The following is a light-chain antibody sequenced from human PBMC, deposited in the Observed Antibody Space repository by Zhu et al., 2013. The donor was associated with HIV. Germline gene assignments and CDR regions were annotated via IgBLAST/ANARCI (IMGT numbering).Light chain of an antibody. J-gene: IGLJ1*01. CDR1: KLGDKY. Sequence: SYELTQPPSVSVSPGQTATITCSGDKLGDKYVCWYQQKPGQSPVLVIYQDSTRPSGIPERFSGSKSGTSASLAISGLRSEDEADYYCASWDDSLTGYVFGTGTKVFVL. V-gene: IGLV3-1*01. CDR2: QDS. CDR3: ASWDDSLTGYV.